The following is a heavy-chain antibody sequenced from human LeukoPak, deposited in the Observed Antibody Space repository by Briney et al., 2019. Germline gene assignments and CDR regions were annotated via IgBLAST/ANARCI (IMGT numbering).Heavy chain of an antibody. CDR3: AKMAEILADAFDI. D-gene: IGHD3-3*01. V-gene: IGHV3-30*02. CDR1: GFTFSSYG. Sequence: GGSLRLSCAASGFTFSSYGMHWVRQAPGKGLEWVAFIRYDGSNKYYADSVKGRFTISRDNSKNTLYLQMNSLRAEDTAVYYCAKMAEILADAFDIWGQGTMVTVSS. J-gene: IGHJ3*02. CDR2: IRYDGSNK.